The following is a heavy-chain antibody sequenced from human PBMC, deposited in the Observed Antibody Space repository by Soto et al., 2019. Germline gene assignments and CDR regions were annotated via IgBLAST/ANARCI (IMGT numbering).Heavy chain of an antibody. J-gene: IGHJ4*02. V-gene: IGHV4-31*03. Sequence: SETLSLTCTVSGGSISSGGYYWSWIRHHPGQGLEWIGYIYYSGSTYYNPSLKSRVNISVDTSKNQFSLKLSSVTAADTAVYYCARDVLEDYGRDYFEYWSQGTLDSVYS. D-gene: IGHD3-10*01. CDR3: ARDVLEDYGRDYFEY. CDR2: IYYSGST. CDR1: GGSISSGGYY.